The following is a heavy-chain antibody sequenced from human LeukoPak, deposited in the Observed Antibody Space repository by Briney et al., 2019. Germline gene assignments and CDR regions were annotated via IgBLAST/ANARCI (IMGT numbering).Heavy chain of an antibody. D-gene: IGHD4-17*01. CDR1: GFTFSTYA. V-gene: IGHV3-30-3*01. CDR3: ARGVYGDYPDY. CDR2: ISYDGSNK. Sequence: PGGSLRLSCAASGFTFSTYAIHWVRQAPGKGLEWVAVISYDGSNKYYADSVKGRFTISRDNSKNTLYLQMNSLRAEDTAVYYCARGVYGDYPDYWAREPWSPSPQ. J-gene: IGHJ4*02.